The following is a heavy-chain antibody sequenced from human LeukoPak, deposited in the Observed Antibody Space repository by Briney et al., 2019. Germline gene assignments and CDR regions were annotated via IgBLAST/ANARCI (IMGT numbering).Heavy chain of an antibody. CDR2: IIPIFGTA. CDR1: GGTFSSYA. D-gene: IGHD2-2*01. J-gene: IGHJ4*02. Sequence: SVKVSCKASGGTFSSYAISWVRQAPGQGLEWMGGIIPIFGTANYAQKFQGRVTITTDESTSTAYMELSSLRSEDTAVYYCARERCSSTSCYPYFDYWGQGTLVTVSS. CDR3: ARERCSSTSCYPYFDY. V-gene: IGHV1-69*05.